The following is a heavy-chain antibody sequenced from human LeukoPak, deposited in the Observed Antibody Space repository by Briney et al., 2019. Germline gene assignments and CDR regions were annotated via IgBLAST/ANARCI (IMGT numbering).Heavy chain of an antibody. Sequence: GASVKVSRKASGYTFTGYYMHWVRQAPGQGLEWMGWINPNSGGTNYAQKFQGRVTMTRDTSISTAYMELSSLRSDDTAVYYCARERTPASGYGVDYWGQGTVVTVSS. J-gene: IGHJ4*02. CDR3: ARERTPASGYGVDY. V-gene: IGHV1-2*02. D-gene: IGHD6-25*01. CDR2: INPNSGGT. CDR1: GYTFTGYY.